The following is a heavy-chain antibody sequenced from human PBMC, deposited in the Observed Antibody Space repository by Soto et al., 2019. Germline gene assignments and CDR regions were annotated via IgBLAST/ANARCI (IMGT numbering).Heavy chain of an antibody. D-gene: IGHD3-10*01. CDR1: GDTFKFYS. Sequence: QVQMAQSGAEVKRPGSSVKVSCKASGDTFKFYSINWVRQAPGLRLEWMGRVNPIVSMSNYAQKFQGRVTMTADKSTSTAYMELSSLRSEDTAIYYCASSYGSGYRAFDYWGQGALVTVSS. CDR2: VNPIVSMS. J-gene: IGHJ4*02. CDR3: ASSYGSGYRAFDY. V-gene: IGHV1-69*02.